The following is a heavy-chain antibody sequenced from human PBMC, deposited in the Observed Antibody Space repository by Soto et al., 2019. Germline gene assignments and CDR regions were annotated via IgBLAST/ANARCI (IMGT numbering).Heavy chain of an antibody. V-gene: IGHV4-39*01. CDR1: GGSISSSSYY. CDR3: ARIMTDYDSSGSIDY. D-gene: IGHD3-22*01. Sequence: ETLSLTCTVSGGSISSSSYYWGWIRQPPGKGLEWIGSIYYSGSTYYNPSLKSRVTISVDTSKNQFSLKLSSVTAADTAVYYCARIMTDYDSSGSIDYWGQGTLVTVSS. CDR2: IYYSGST. J-gene: IGHJ4*02.